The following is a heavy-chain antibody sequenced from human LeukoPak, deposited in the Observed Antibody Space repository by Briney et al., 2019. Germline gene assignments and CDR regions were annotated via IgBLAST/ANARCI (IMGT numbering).Heavy chain of an antibody. V-gene: IGHV1-2*02. CDR1: GYTFTGYY. J-gene: IGHJ6*03. CDR3: ARDSTGVQLWPQGYYYYYMDV. D-gene: IGHD5-18*01. CDR2: INPNSGGT. Sequence: GASVKVSCKASGYTFTGYYMHWVRQAPGQGLEWMGWINPNSGGTNYAQKFQGRVTMTRDTSISTAYMELSRLRSDDTAVYYCARDSTGVQLWPQGYYYYYMDVWGKGTTVTISS.